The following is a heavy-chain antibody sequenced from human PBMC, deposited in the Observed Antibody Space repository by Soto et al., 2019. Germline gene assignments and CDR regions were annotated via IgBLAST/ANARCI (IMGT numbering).Heavy chain of an antibody. D-gene: IGHD5-18*01. J-gene: IGHJ4*02. CDR1: GFSLNTRGVG. V-gene: IGHV2-5*02. CDR3: AHRPRGYSYYFDY. Sequence: QITLKESGPTLVKPTQTLTLTCTFSGFSLNTRGVGVGWIRQPPGKALEWLALLYWDDDKGYSPSLKSRLTTTKDTSKNQVVLTVTNMDPVDTATYYCAHRPRGYSYYFDYWGQGTLVTVSS. CDR2: LYWDDDK.